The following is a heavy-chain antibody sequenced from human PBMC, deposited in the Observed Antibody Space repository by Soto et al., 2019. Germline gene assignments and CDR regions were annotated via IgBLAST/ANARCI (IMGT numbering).Heavy chain of an antibody. J-gene: IGHJ4*02. CDR3: ARRYSTSGGLDFDY. Sequence: SETLSLTCAVYGWSFSGCYWGWSPPPPGKGLEWIGEKKKRGTTNTNPPTKRRATISEETPKNQFPLKRGSGTAADTAVYYGARRYSTSGGLDFDYGGQETLVTVSS. V-gene: IGHV4-34*04. CDR1: GWSFSGCY. D-gene: IGHD6-6*01. CDR2: KKKRGTT.